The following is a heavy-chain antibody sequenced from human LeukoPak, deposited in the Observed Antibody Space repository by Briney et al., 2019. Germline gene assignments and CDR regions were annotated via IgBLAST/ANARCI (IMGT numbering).Heavy chain of an antibody. Sequence: ASGKVCCKASGYTFTSYRISWVRQAPGQGLEWMGWISAYNGNTNYAQKLQGRVTMTTDTSTSTAYMELRSLRSDDTAVYYCARGSIAARPRVYYYYYMDVWGKGTTVTVSS. CDR3: ARGSIAARPRVYYYYYMDV. D-gene: IGHD6-6*01. J-gene: IGHJ6*03. V-gene: IGHV1-18*01. CDR2: ISAYNGNT. CDR1: GYTFTSYR.